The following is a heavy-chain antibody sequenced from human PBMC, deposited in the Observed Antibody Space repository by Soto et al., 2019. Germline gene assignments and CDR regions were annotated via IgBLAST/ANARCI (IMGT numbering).Heavy chain of an antibody. CDR1: GFTFSSYG. CDR2: ISYDGSNK. D-gene: IGHD3-10*01. CDR3: AKVGYYGSRKLYYFDY. J-gene: IGHJ4*02. V-gene: IGHV3-30*18. Sequence: GGSLRLSCAASGFTFSSYGMHWVRQAPGKGLEWVAVISYDGSNKYYADSVKGRFTIYRDNSKNTLYLQMNSLRAEDTAVYYCAKVGYYGSRKLYYFDYWGQGTLVTVSS.